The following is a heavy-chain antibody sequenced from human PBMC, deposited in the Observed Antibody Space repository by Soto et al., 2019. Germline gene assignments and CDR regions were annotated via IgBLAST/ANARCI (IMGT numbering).Heavy chain of an antibody. CDR3: AREGQQLPVGYYYGMDV. CDR2: ISSSGSTI. CDR1: GFTFSDYY. J-gene: IGHJ6*02. D-gene: IGHD6-13*01. Sequence: QVQLVESGGGLVKPGGSLRLSCAASGFTFSDYYMSWIRQAPGKGLEWVSYISSSGSTIYYADSVKGRFTISRDNAKNSRYLQMTRLRAEDTAVYYCAREGQQLPVGYYYGMDVWGQGTTVTVSS. V-gene: IGHV3-11*01.